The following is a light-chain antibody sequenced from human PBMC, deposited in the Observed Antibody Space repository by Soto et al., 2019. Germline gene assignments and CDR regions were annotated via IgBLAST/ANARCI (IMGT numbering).Light chain of an antibody. CDR1: SSNIGALYD. V-gene: IGLV1-40*01. Sequence: QLVLTQPPSVSGAPGQRVTISCTGSSSNIGALYDVNWYQQLPGTAPKLLIYDNNNRPSGVPDRFSGSKSGTSASQAITGLQAEDEADYYCQSYDNSLSGHVVFGGGTKLTVL. J-gene: IGLJ2*01. CDR3: QSYDNSLSGHVV. CDR2: DNN.